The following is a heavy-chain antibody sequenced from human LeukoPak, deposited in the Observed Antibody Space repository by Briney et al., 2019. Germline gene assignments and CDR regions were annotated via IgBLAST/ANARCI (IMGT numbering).Heavy chain of an antibody. V-gene: IGHV1-18*01. CDR3: AREGLRYFDWTTHYGMDV. CDR2: ISAYNGNT. D-gene: IGHD3-9*01. J-gene: IGHJ6*02. CDR1: GYTFSSYG. Sequence: ALVKVSCKASGYTFSSYGISWVRQAPGQGLEWMGWISAYNGNTNYAQKLQGRVTMTTDTSTSTAYMELRSLRSDDTAVYYCAREGLRYFDWTTHYGMDVWGQGTTVTVSS.